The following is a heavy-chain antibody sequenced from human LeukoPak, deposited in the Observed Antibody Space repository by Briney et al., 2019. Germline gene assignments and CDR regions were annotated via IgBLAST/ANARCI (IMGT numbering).Heavy chain of an antibody. J-gene: IGHJ4*02. D-gene: IGHD3-22*01. CDR3: ARESRVDSSGYDYRAY. Sequence: PGGSLRLSCAASGFTFSSYEMNWVRQAPGKGLEWVSYISSSGSTIYYADSVKGRFTISRDNAKNSLDLQMNSLRAEDTAVYYCARESRVDSSGYDYRAYWGQGTLVTVSS. V-gene: IGHV3-48*03. CDR2: ISSSGSTI. CDR1: GFTFSSYE.